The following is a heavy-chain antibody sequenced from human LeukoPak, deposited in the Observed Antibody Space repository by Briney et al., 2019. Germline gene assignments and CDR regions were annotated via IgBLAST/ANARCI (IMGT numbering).Heavy chain of an antibody. CDR3: ARAPEGYCSSARCTTAEYFQH. Sequence: ASVKVSCKASGYTFTSYDINWVRQAAGQGLEWMGWMNPNNSNTGYAQKFQGRLTITRDTSINTTYMELSSLISDDTAVYYCARAPEGYCSSARCTTAEYFQHWGQGTLVTVSS. CDR1: GYTFTSYD. V-gene: IGHV1-8*01. D-gene: IGHD2-2*01. CDR2: MNPNNSNT. J-gene: IGHJ1*01.